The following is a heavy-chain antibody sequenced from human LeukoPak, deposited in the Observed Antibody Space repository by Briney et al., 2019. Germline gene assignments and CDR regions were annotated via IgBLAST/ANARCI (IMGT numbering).Heavy chain of an antibody. CDR1: GFTFSSYA. CDR3: AKDPIIEGDRYYFDY. Sequence: PGGSLRLSCAASGFTFSSYAMSWVRQAPGKGLEWVSAISGSGGSTYYADSVKGRFTISRDNSKNTLYLQMNSLRAEDTAVYYCAKDPIIEGDRYYFDYWGQGTLVTVSS. D-gene: IGHD3-10*01. V-gene: IGHV3-23*01. CDR2: ISGSGGST. J-gene: IGHJ4*02.